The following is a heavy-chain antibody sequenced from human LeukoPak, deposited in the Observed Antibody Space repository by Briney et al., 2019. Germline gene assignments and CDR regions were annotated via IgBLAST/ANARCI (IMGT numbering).Heavy chain of an antibody. V-gene: IGHV3-23*01. CDR3: ATRGTSATKYFAD. CDR2: ITAGGSNT. J-gene: IGHJ4*02. Sequence: GGSLRLSCAASGFTFSSFVMSWVRQTPGKGLEWVATITAGGSNTYYADSVKGRFTISRDNSKNTLHLQMNSLRAEDTAVYYCATRGTSATKYFADWGEETLVSVSS. CDR1: GFTFSSFV. D-gene: IGHD1-1*01.